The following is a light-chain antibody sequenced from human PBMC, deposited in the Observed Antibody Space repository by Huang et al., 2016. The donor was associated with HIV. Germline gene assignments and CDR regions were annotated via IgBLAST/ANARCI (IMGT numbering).Light chain of an antibody. J-gene: IGKJ2*01. CDR1: QDIRNY. CDR2: AAS. Sequence: DIHMTQSPSSLSSSVGDRVTITCRASQDIRNYLAWYQQKPGTAPKLLISAASTLKSGVPSRCSGSGSGTDFTLTIGSLQPEDVATYYCQKYNSAPYTFGQGTKLEIK. CDR3: QKYNSAPYT. V-gene: IGKV1-27*01.